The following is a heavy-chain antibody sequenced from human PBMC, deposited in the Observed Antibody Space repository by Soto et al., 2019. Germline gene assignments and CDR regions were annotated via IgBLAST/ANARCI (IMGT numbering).Heavy chain of an antibody. D-gene: IGHD6-6*01. J-gene: IGHJ4*02. V-gene: IGHV3-30-3*01. Sequence: PGGSLRLSXAASGFTFSYYAMHWVRQPPGKGLEWLTVISSDGNTKYYQDSLEGRFTISRDNSMHTVYLQMNSLRPEDTAVYYCTRSIAPRPGYVDFWGQGTLVTVSS. CDR3: TRSIAPRPGYVDF. CDR1: GFTFSYYA. CDR2: ISSDGNTK.